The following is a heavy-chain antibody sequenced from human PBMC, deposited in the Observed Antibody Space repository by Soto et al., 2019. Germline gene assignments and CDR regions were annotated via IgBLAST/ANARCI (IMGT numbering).Heavy chain of an antibody. Sequence: EVQLVESGGGLVQPGRSLRLSCAASGFTFDDYAMHWVRQAPGKGLEWVSGISWNSGSIGYADSVKGRFTISRDNAKNSLYLQMNSLRAEDTALYYCAKDRRLVLYFYFDYWGQGTLVTVSS. CDR3: AKDRRLVLYFYFDY. J-gene: IGHJ4*02. D-gene: IGHD6-19*01. CDR2: ISWNSGSI. V-gene: IGHV3-9*01. CDR1: GFTFDDYA.